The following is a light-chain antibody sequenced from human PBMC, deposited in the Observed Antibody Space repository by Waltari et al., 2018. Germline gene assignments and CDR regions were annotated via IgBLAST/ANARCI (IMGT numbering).Light chain of an antibody. Sequence: SFELIQPPSESVSPGQTASVSCPGAKLGDKYVYWYQQKPGQSPMLVMFQDNKRPSGIPERFSGSNSGNTATLTISETQAIDEADYYCQAWDSNVAVFGRGTKVTVL. CDR1: KLGDKY. CDR3: QAWDSNVAV. V-gene: IGLV3-1*01. J-gene: IGLJ3*02. CDR2: QDN.